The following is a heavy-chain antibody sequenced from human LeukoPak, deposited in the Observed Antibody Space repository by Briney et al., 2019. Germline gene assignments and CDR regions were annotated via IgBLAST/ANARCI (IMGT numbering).Heavy chain of an antibody. CDR2: IIPILGTT. CDR1: GDTFISYA. CDR3: ARDDYYDSSAYRENPFDV. Sequence: SVKVSCKASGDTFISYAISWLRQAPGQGLEWMGGIIPILGTTNYAQKFQGRVTITADESTSTLYMELRSLRSEDTAIYYCARDDYYDSSAYRENPFDVWGQGTMVTVSS. D-gene: IGHD3-22*01. V-gene: IGHV1-69*01. J-gene: IGHJ3*01.